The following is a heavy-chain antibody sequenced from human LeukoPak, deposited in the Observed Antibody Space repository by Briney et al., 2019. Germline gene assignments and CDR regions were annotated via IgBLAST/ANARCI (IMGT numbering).Heavy chain of an antibody. CDR3: ARLGDWPFDY. V-gene: IGHV4-38-2*02. J-gene: IGHJ4*02. CDR2: IYHSGST. Sequence: SETLSLTCTVSGYSISSGYYWGWIRQPPGKGLEWIGSIYHSGSTYYNPSLKSRVTISVDTSKNQFSLKLSSVTAADTAVYYCARLGDWPFDYWGQGTLVTVSS. D-gene: IGHD2-21*02. CDR1: GYSISSGYY.